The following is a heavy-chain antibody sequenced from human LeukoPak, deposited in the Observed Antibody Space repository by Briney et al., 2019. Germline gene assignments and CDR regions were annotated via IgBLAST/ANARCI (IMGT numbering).Heavy chain of an antibody. CDR2: INPSGGST. J-gene: IGHJ4*02. CDR3: ARDSGYSYGQRDHFDY. CDR1: GYTFTSYY. D-gene: IGHD5-18*01. V-gene: IGHV1-46*01. Sequence: ASVKVSCKASGYTFTSYYMHWVRQAPGQGFEWMGIINPSGGSTSYAQKFQGRVTMTRDTSTSTVYMELSSLRSEDTAVYYCARDSGYSYGQRDHFDYWGQGTLVTVSS.